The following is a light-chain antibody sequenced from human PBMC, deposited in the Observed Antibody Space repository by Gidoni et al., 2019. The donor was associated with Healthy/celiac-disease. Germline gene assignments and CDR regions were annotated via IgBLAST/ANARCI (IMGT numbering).Light chain of an antibody. V-gene: IGLV3-19*01. J-gene: IGLJ2*01. CDR1: SRRSYY. Sequence: SSELTQDPAVSVALGQTVRITCQGDSRRSYYASWDQQKPGQAPVLVIYGKNNRPSVIPDRFSGSSSGNTASLTITGAQAEDEADYYCNSRDSSCNHVVFGGGTKLTVL. CDR3: NSRDSSCNHVV. CDR2: GKN.